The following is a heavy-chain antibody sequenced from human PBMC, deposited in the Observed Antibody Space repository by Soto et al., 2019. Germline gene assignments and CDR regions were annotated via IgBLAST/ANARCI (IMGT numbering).Heavy chain of an antibody. CDR1: GGTFSSYA. Sequence: QVQLVQSGAEVKKPGSSVKVSCKASGGTFSSYAITWVRQAPGQGLEWMGGIIPIFGTANYAQKFQSRVTITAGEDTSTDYMELSSLRSEDTAVYYCARDRGPSSGYYPYWFDPWGQGTLVPVSS. CDR3: ARDRGPSSGYYPYWFDP. CDR2: IIPIFGTA. V-gene: IGHV1-69*12. D-gene: IGHD3-22*01. J-gene: IGHJ5*02.